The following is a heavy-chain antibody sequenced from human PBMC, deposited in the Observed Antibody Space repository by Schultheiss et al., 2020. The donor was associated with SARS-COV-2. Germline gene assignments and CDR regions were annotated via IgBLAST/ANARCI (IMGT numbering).Heavy chain of an antibody. CDR3: AKYRGWYARPPLLFDY. V-gene: IGHV1-2*04. D-gene: IGHD6-19*01. J-gene: IGHJ4*02. CDR1: GYTFTSYG. Sequence: ASVKVSCKASGYTFTSYGISWVRQAPGQGLEWMGWINPNSGGTNYAQKFQGWVTMTRDTSISTAYMELRSLRSDDTAVYYCAKYRGWYARPPLLFDYWGQGILVTVSS. CDR2: INPNSGGT.